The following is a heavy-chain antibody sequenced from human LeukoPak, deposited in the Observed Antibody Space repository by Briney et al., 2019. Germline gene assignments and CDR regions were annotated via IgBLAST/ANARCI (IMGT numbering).Heavy chain of an antibody. Sequence: GASVKVSCKASGYTFTSYDIHWVRQATGQGLEWMGWMNPNSGNTGYAQKFQGRVTMTRDTSISTAYMELSRLRSDDTAVYYCARAKVERYFDWLLVDGGDYWGQGTLVTVSS. CDR1: GYTFTSYD. D-gene: IGHD3-9*01. CDR2: MNPNSGNT. J-gene: IGHJ4*02. V-gene: IGHV1-8*01. CDR3: ARAKVERYFDWLLVDGGDY.